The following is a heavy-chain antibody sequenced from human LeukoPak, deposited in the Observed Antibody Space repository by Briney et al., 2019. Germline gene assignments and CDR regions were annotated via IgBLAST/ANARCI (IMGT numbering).Heavy chain of an antibody. D-gene: IGHD5-18*01. J-gene: IGHJ4*02. CDR3: ARSLTVAREYNYGYGY. CDR1: GYSFPTYW. V-gene: IGHV5-51*01. Sequence: PGESLKISCKGSGYSFPTYWIGWVRQMPGKGLEWMGIIYPGDSDTRYSPSFQGQVTISADKSISTAYLQWSSLKASDTAMYYCARSLTVAREYNYGYGYWGQGNLVTVSS. CDR2: IYPGDSDT.